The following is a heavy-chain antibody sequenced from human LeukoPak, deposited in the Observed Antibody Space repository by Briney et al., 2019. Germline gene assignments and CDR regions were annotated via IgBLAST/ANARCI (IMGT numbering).Heavy chain of an antibody. J-gene: IGHJ5*02. CDR3: APSP. CDR2: INTDGSVK. Sequence: GGSLRLSCAASRFSPSSYWINWVRQAPGKGLEWVANINTDGSVKYYGNSVNGRFTISRDNAKNSVYLQMNSLRVEDTAIYYCAPSPGGQGTLVTVSS. CDR1: RFSPSSYW. V-gene: IGHV3-7*01.